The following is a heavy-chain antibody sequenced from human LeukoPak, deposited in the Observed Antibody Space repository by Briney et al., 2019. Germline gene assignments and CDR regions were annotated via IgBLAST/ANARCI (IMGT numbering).Heavy chain of an antibody. CDR1: GGTFSSYA. CDR2: MNPNSGNT. Sequence: ASVKVSCKASGGTFSSYAISWVRQATGQGLEWMGWMNPNSGNTGYAQKFQGRVTMTRNTSISTAYMELSSLRSEDTAVYYCARGQIRYYDSSGYSTWGQGTLVTVSS. J-gene: IGHJ5*02. D-gene: IGHD3-22*01. CDR3: ARGQIRYYDSSGYST. V-gene: IGHV1-8*02.